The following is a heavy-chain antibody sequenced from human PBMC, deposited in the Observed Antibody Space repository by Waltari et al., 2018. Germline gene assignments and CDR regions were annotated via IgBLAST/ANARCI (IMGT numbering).Heavy chain of an antibody. J-gene: IGHJ4*02. CDR3: ARDAIRAALDH. Sequence: QVQLQESGPGLVKPSGTLFLTCAVSGGSLRSPNWWSWVRQPPGRGLEWIGEIYHNGSTSYNPSLGRRVTVSVDKSKNQFSLKVTSVTAADTAVYYCARDAIRAALDHWGPGILVTVSS. V-gene: IGHV4-4*02. D-gene: IGHD6-25*01. CDR1: GGSLRSPNW. CDR2: IYHNGST.